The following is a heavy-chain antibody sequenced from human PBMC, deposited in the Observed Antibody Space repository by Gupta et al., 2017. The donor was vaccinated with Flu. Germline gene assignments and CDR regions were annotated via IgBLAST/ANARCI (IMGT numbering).Heavy chain of an antibody. V-gene: IGHV1-69*06. CDR2: IIPIFATP. J-gene: IGHJ5*02. Sequence: QVQLVQSGAEMKKPGSSVKVSCKASGGSFSTYAISWVRQAPGQGLEWMGRIIPIFATPNYAQKCQGRVTITADKSTNTAYMELSSLRSEDTAVYYCARENDDYSTQNWFDPWGQGTLVTVSS. CDR1: GGSFSTYA. D-gene: IGHD4-4*01. CDR3: ARENDDYSTQNWFDP.